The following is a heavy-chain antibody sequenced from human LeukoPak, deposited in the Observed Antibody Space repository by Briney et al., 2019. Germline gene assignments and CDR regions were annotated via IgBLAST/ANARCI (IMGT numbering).Heavy chain of an antibody. CDR2: INPNSGGT. CDR3: ARTGSTVTMLYPFDH. V-gene: IGHV1-2*02. CDR1: GYTFTGYY. D-gene: IGHD4-17*01. Sequence: ASVKVSCKASGYTFTGYYMHWVRQAPGQGLEWMGWINPNSGGTNYAQKFQGRVTVTRDTSISTVYMELSRLRSDDTAVYYCARTGSTVTMLYPFDHWGQGTLVTVSS. J-gene: IGHJ4*02.